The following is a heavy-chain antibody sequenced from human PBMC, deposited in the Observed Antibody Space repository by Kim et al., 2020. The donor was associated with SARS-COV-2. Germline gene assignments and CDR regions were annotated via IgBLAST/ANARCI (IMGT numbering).Heavy chain of an antibody. D-gene: IGHD2-2*01. CDR3: AKVIVVVPAAMGAFDY. Sequence: GGSLRLSCAASGFTFSSYAMSWVRQAPGKGLEWVSAISGSGGSTYYADSVKGRFTISRDNSKNTLYLQMNSLRAEDTAVYYCAKVIVVVPAAMGAFDYWGQGTLVTVSS. V-gene: IGHV3-23*01. J-gene: IGHJ4*02. CDR1: GFTFSSYA. CDR2: ISGSGGST.